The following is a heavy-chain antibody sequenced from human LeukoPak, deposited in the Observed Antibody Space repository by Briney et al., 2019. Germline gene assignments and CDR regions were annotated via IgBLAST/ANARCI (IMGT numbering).Heavy chain of an antibody. CDR3: ARDLFLAATEREGDDY. V-gene: IGHV1-2*02. CDR2: INPNTGDT. Sequence: ASVKVSCKASGGTFSSYAISWVRQAPGQGLEWVGWINPNTGDTNYAQKFQGRVTLTGDTSITTAYMELSRLRSDDTAVYYCARDLFLAATEREGDDYWGQGTLVTVSS. D-gene: IGHD6-13*01. CDR1: GGTFSSYA. J-gene: IGHJ4*02.